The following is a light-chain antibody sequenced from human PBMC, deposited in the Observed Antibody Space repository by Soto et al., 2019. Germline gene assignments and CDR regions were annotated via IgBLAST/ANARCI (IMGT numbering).Light chain of an antibody. V-gene: IGKV1-17*01. Sequence: DIQMTQSPSSLSASVGDRVTITCRASQGIKNDLNWYQQKPGTAPKRLIYAASRLESGVPSRLSGSGYGTEFTLTISSLQPEDFATYYCLQHNDYPLTFGVGTKVEIK. CDR3: LQHNDYPLT. CDR1: QGIKND. CDR2: AAS. J-gene: IGKJ4*01.